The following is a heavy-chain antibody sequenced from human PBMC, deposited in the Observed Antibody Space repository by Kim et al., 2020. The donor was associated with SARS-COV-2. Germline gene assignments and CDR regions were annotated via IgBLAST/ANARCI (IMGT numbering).Heavy chain of an antibody. Sequence: YRIGWVRQMPGKGRQRMGLIYPGDSDTRYSPSFQGQVTISADQSTSAAYLQWSSLKAPDTAMYYCARQGTPDPYLVADRSWFDPWGQGTLAT. CDR3: ARQGTPDPYLVADRSWFDP. D-gene: IGHD1-1*01. J-gene: IGHJ5*02. V-gene: IGHV5-51*01. CDR1: YR. CDR2: IYPGDSDT.